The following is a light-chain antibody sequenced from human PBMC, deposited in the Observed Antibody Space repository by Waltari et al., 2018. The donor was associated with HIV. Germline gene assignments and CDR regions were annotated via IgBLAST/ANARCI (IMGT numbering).Light chain of an antibody. CDR3: VLYMGSGIWV. CDR2: STN. V-gene: IGLV8-61*01. J-gene: IGLJ3*02. CDR1: SGSVSTSYY. Sequence: QTVVTQEPSFSVSHGGTVTLTCGLSSGSVSTSYYPNWYQQTPGQAPRTLIYSTNTRSSGVPDRFSGSILGNKAALTITGAQADDESDYYCVLYMGSGIWVFGGGTKLTVL.